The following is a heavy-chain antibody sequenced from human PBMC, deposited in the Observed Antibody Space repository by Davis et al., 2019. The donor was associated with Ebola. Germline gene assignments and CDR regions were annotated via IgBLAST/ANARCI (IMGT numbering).Heavy chain of an antibody. Sequence: GESLKISCAASGFTFSTYSMTWVRQAPGKGLEWVANVKTDGSETNYADSVKGRFTISRDNAKNSLYLQMNSLRAEDTAVYYCARGGGRMLDYWGQGTLVTVSS. J-gene: IGHJ4*02. CDR2: VKTDGSET. D-gene: IGHD1-14*01. CDR3: ARGGGRMLDY. CDR1: GFTFSTYS. V-gene: IGHV3-7*01.